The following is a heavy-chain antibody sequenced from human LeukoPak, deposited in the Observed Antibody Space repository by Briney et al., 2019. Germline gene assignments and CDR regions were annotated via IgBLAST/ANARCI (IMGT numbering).Heavy chain of an antibody. CDR2: INHSGST. J-gene: IGHJ4*02. CDR3: ARGLDYYDSSGYRLPALGY. CDR1: GGSFSGYY. V-gene: IGHV4-34*01. D-gene: IGHD3-22*01. Sequence: SETLSLTCAVYGGSFSGYYWTWIRQPPGKGLEWIAEINHSGSTNYNSSLKSRVTISVDTPKNQFSLKLSSVTAADTAVYYCARGLDYYDSSGYRLPALGYWGQGTLVTVSS.